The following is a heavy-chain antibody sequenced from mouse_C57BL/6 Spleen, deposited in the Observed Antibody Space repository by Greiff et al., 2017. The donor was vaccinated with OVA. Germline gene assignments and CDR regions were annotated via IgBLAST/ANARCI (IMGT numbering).Heavy chain of an antibody. J-gene: IGHJ2*01. V-gene: IGHV1-50*01. CDR2: IDPSDSYT. Sequence: QVQLQQPGAELVKPGASVKLSCKASGYTFTSYWMQWVKQRPGQGLEWIGEIDPSDSYTNYNPKFKGKATLTVDTSSSTAYMQLSSLTSEDAAVYYCASQGPYYFDYWGQGTTLTVSS. CDR3: ASQGPYYFDY. CDR1: GYTFTSYW. D-gene: IGHD3-3*01.